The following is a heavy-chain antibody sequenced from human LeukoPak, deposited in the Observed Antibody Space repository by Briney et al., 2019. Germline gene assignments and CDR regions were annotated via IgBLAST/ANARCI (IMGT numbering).Heavy chain of an antibody. CDR3: ARDLSSVAAAGTYYYYYMDV. J-gene: IGHJ6*03. CDR2: TCPNSGGT. D-gene: IGHD6-13*01. CDR1: GYTFSGYY. V-gene: IGHV1-2*02. Sequence: ASASVSCKPSGYTFSGYYMHWVPHTPGQGLEWVGWTCPNSGGTKYAQKFQGRVTMTRDTSISTAYMELSRLRSDDTAVYYCARDLSSVAAAGTYYYYYMDVWGKGTTVTVSS.